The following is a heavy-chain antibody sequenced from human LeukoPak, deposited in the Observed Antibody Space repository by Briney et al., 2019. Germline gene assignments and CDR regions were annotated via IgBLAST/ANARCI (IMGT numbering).Heavy chain of an antibody. D-gene: IGHD2-15*01. CDR1: GYTFTSYA. Sequence: ASVTVSCKASGYTFTSYAMNWVRQAPGQGLEWMGWINTNTGNPTYAQGFTGRFVFSLDTSVSTAYLQISSLKAEDTAVYYCARDRCSGGSCYSSFDYWGQGTLVTVSS. V-gene: IGHV7-4-1*02. CDR2: INTNTGNP. J-gene: IGHJ4*02. CDR3: ARDRCSGGSCYSSFDY.